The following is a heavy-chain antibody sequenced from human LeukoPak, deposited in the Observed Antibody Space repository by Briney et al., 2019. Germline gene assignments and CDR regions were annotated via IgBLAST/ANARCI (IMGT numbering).Heavy chain of an antibody. CDR1: GFTFSSYG. V-gene: IGHV3-33*06. J-gene: IGHJ4*02. CDR2: IWYDGSNK. CDR3: AKAQGSYSGSYLVIGDY. D-gene: IGHD1-26*01. Sequence: PGGSLRLSCAASGFTFSSYGMHWVRQAPGKGLEWVAVIWYDGSNKYYADSVKGRFTISRDNSKNTLYLQMNSLRAEDTAVYYCAKAQGSYSGSYLVIGDYWGQGTLVTVSS.